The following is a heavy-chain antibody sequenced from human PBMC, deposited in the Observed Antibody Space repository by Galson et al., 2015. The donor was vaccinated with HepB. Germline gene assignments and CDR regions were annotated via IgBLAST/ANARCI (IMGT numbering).Heavy chain of an antibody. CDR2: ISGSGGST. CDR3: AKDYSSSWYRDYFDY. CDR1: GFTFSSYA. V-gene: IGHV3-23*01. J-gene: IGHJ4*02. D-gene: IGHD6-13*01. Sequence: SLRLSCAASGFTFSSYAMSWVRQAPGKGLEWVSAISGSGGSTYYADSVKGRFTISRDNSKNPLYLQMNSLRAEDTAVYYCAKDYSSSWYRDYFDYWGQGTLVTVSS.